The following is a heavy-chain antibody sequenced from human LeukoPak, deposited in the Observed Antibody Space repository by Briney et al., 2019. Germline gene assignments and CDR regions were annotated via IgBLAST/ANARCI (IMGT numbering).Heavy chain of an antibody. D-gene: IGHD3-10*01. CDR2: INHSGST. J-gene: IGHJ6*02. CDR3: ARLPIGYGSGSYYPKPSYYYYGMDV. Sequence: SETLSLTCAVYGGSFSGYYWSWIRQPPGKGLEWIGEINHSGSTNYNPSLKSRVTISVDTSKNQFSLKLSSVTAADTAVYYCARLPIGYGSGSYYPKPSYYYYGMDVWGQGTTVTVSS. CDR1: GGSFSGYY. V-gene: IGHV4-34*01.